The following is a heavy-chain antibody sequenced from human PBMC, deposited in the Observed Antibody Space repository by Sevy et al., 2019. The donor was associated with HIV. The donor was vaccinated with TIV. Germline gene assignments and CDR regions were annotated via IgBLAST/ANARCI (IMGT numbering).Heavy chain of an antibody. CDR3: AKRSPAIVPAPKRCFDP. CDR1: GESFSGHY. J-gene: IGHJ5*02. D-gene: IGHD2-2*01. Sequence: SETLSLTCAVYGESFSGHYWNWIRQSPGRGLEWIGEINYSGGTNYNPSLESRVTISVDTFKNQFSLNLTSVTAADTAIYYCAKRSPAIVPAPKRCFDPWGQGTLVTVSS. V-gene: IGHV4-34*01. CDR2: INYSGGT.